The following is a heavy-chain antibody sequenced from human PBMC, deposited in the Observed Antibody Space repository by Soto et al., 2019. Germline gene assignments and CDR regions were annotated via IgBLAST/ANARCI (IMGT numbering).Heavy chain of an antibody. J-gene: IGHJ4*02. V-gene: IGHV4-39*01. CDR3: ARLTYYYDAYFDY. D-gene: IGHD3-22*01. CDR2: IYYSGST. CDR1: GGSISSSSYY. Sequence: KPSETLSLTCTVSGGSISSSSYYWGWIRQPPGKGLEWIGSIYYSGSTYYNPSLKSRVTISVDTSKNQFSLKLSSVTAADTAVYYCARLTYYYDAYFDYWGQGTLVTVSS.